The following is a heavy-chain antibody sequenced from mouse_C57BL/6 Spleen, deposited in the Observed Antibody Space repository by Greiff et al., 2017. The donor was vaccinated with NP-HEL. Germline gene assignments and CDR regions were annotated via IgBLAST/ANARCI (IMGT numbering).Heavy chain of an antibody. CDR3: ARVVSGYLYYAMDY. CDR2: IYPGDGDT. CDR1: GYAFSSYW. D-gene: IGHD3-2*02. Sequence: QVQLKQSGAELVKPGASVKISCKASGYAFSSYWMNWVKQRPGKGLEWIGQIYPGDGDTNYNGKFKGKATLTADKSSSTAYMQLSSLTSEDSAVLFCARVVSGYLYYAMDYWGQGTSVTVSS. V-gene: IGHV1-80*01. J-gene: IGHJ4*01.